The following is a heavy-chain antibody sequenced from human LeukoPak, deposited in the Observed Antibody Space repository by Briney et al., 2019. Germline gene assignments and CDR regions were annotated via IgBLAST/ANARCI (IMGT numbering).Heavy chain of an antibody. CDR1: GFTFSSYS. D-gene: IGHD3-16*02. J-gene: IGHJ5*02. V-gene: IGHV3-21*01. CDR2: ISSSSSYI. CDR3: ARDGYVWGSYRYGGSWFDP. Sequence: PGGSLRLSCAASGFTFSSYSMNWVRQAPGKGLEWVSSISSSSSYIYYADSVKGRVTISRDNAKNSLYLQMNSLRAEDTAVYYCARDGYVWGSYRYGGSWFDPWGQGTLVTVSS.